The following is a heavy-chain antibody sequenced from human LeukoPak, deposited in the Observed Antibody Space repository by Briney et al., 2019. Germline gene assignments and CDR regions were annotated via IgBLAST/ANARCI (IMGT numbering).Heavy chain of an antibody. V-gene: IGHV4-59*01. CDR3: ARDLGWFTMVRGVRSDWFDP. J-gene: IGHJ5*02. CDR2: IYYSGST. D-gene: IGHD3-10*01. CDR1: GGSISSYY. Sequence: SETLSLTCTVSGGSISSYYWSWIRQPPGKGLEWIGYIYYSGSTNYNPSLKSRVTISVDTSKNQFSLKLSSVTAADTAVYYCARDLGWFTMVRGVRSDWFDPWGQGTLVTVSS.